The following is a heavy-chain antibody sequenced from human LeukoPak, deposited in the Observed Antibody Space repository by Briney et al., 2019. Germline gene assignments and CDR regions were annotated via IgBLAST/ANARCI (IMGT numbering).Heavy chain of an antibody. Sequence: PGGSLRLSCAASGFTFSSYAMSWIRQPAGKGLEWIGRIYTSGSTNYNPSLKSRVTISVDTSKNQFSLKLSSVTAADTAVYYCARGGYSSGWSVRYYYYYMDVWGKGTTVTISS. J-gene: IGHJ6*03. CDR3: ARGGYSSGWSVRYYYYYMDV. D-gene: IGHD6-19*01. CDR2: IYTSGST. V-gene: IGHV4-4*07. CDR1: GFTFSSYA.